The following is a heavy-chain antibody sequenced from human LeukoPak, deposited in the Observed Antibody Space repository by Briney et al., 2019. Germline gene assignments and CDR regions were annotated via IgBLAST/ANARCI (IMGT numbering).Heavy chain of an antibody. CDR2: ISAYNGNT. V-gene: IGHV1-18*04. CDR3: ASGIRGYSYPDY. J-gene: IGHJ4*02. D-gene: IGHD5-18*01. Sequence: ASVKVSCKASGYTFTTYGITWVRQAPGQGLEWMGWISAYNGNTNYAQNLQGRVTVTTDTSTSTAYMELRSLRSEDTAVYYCASGIRGYSYPDYWGQGTLVTVSS. CDR1: GYTFTTYG.